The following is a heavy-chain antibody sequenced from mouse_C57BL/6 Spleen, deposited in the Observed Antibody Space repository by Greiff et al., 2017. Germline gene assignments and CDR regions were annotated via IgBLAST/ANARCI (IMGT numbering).Heavy chain of an antibody. CDR1: GFSFNTYA. Sequence: EVQRVESGGGLVQPKGSLKLSCAASGFSFNTYAMNWVRQAPGKGLEWVARIRSKSNNYATYYADSVKDRFTISRDDSESMLYLQMNNLKTEDTAMYYCVRHGGGGLGYFDYWGQGTTLTVSS. V-gene: IGHV10-1*01. CDR3: VRHGGGGLGYFDY. J-gene: IGHJ2*01. D-gene: IGHD3-1*01. CDR2: IRSKSNNYAT.